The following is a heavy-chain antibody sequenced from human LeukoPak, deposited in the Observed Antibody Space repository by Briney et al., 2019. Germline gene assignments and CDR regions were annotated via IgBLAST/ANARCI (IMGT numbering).Heavy chain of an antibody. D-gene: IGHD6-13*01. J-gene: IGHJ5*02. Sequence: SETLSLTCTGSGGSISSYYWSWIRQPAGKGLEWIGRIYTSGSTNYNPSLKSRVTMSVDTSKNQFSLKLSSVTAADTAVYYCARETIAAAGPGGGSINSFDPWGQGTLVTVSS. CDR2: IYTSGST. V-gene: IGHV4-4*07. CDR3: ARETIAAAGPGGGSINSFDP. CDR1: GGSISSYY.